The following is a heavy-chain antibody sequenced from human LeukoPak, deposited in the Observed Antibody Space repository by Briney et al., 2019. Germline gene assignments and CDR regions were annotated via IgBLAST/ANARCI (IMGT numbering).Heavy chain of an antibody. Sequence: GGSLRLSCAASGFTFSSYGMHWVRQAPGKGLEWVSSISSSSSYIYYADSVKGRFTISRDNTKNSLYLQMNSLRAEDTAVYYCARAAGHYYFDYWGQGTLATVSS. CDR2: ISSSSSYI. D-gene: IGHD6-13*01. CDR3: ARAAGHYYFDY. V-gene: IGHV3-21*01. J-gene: IGHJ4*02. CDR1: GFTFSSYG.